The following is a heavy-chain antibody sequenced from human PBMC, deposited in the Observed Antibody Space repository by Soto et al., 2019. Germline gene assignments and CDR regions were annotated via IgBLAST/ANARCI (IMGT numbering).Heavy chain of an antibody. D-gene: IGHD3-10*01. CDR1: GYSFTSYW. V-gene: IGHV5-10-1*01. CDR3: ARLVGFSYYYYGMDV. Sequence: GESLKISCNGSGYSFTSYWISWVRQMPGKGLEWMGRIDPSDSYTNYSPSFQGHVTISADKSISTAYLQWSSLKASDTAMYYRARLVGFSYYYYGMDVWGQGTTVTVSS. CDR2: IDPSDSYT. J-gene: IGHJ6*02.